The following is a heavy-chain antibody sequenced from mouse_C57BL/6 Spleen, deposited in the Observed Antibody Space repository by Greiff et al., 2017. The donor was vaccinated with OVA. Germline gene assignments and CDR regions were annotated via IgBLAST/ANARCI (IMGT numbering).Heavy chain of an antibody. Sequence: EVQLVESGPELVKPGASVKISCQASGYSFTDYNMNWVKQSNGKSLEWIGVINPNYGTTSYNQKFKGKATLTVDQSSSTAYMQLNSLTSEDSAVYYWARRSIWDPHYAMDYWGQGTSVTVSS. CDR1: GYSFTDYN. CDR3: ARRSIWDPHYAMDY. D-gene: IGHD4-1*01. CDR2: INPNYGTT. J-gene: IGHJ4*01. V-gene: IGHV1-39*01.